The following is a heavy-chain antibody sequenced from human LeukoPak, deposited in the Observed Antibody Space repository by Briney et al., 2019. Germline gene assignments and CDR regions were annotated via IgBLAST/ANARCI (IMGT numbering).Heavy chain of an antibody. J-gene: IGHJ3*02. V-gene: IGHV1-69*13. Sequence: ASVKVSCKASGGTFSSYAISWVRQAPGQGLEWMGGIIPIFGTANYAQKFQGRVTITADESTSTAYMELSSLRSEDTAVYYCAIIQVAGIVVATAMTDAFDIWGQGTMVTVSS. CDR2: IIPIFGTA. CDR3: AIIQVAGIVVATAMTDAFDI. CDR1: GGTFSSYA. D-gene: IGHD2-21*02.